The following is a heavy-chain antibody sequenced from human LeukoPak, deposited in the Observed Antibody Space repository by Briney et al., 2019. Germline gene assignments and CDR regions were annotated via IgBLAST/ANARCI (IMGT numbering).Heavy chain of an antibody. CDR1: GFTFSSYD. D-gene: IGHD6-13*01. J-gene: IGHJ4*02. V-gene: IGHV3-30*18. Sequence: GGSLRLSCAASGFTFSSYDMHWVRQAPGRGLEWVAIILSVGNDKYYADSVKGRFTISRDNSKDTLDLQMNSLRAEDTAVYYCAKDRTSTWSWDYWGQGTLVIVSS. CDR3: AKDRTSTWSWDY. CDR2: ILSVGNDK.